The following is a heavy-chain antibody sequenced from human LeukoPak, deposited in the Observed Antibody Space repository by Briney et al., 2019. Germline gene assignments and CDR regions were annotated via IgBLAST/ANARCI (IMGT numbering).Heavy chain of an antibody. CDR2: SNHSGST. V-gene: IGHV4-34*01. CDR3: ARSGIAAAGTASHDYGDPYYYYMDV. CDR1: GGSFSPYY. J-gene: IGHJ6*03. Sequence: SETLSLTCAVYGGSFSPYYWIWIRQPPGKGLEWIGESNHSGSTNYNPSLKSRVTISVDTSKNQFSLKLSSVTAADTAVYYCARSGIAAAGTASHDYGDPYYYYMDVWGKGTTVTVSS. D-gene: IGHD6-13*01.